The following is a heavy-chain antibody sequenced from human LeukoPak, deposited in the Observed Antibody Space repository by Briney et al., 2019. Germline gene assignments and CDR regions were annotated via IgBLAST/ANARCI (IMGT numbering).Heavy chain of an antibody. CDR1: GFTFSSYV. D-gene: IGHD3-22*01. Sequence: GGSLRLSCVASGFTFSSYVMSWVRQAPGKGLEWVSAISGSGGSTYYADSVKGRFTISRDNSKNTLYLQMNSLRAEDTAVYYCAKDRAFYYDSSGYYPDAFDIWGQGTMVTVSS. CDR3: AKDRAFYYDSSGYYPDAFDI. J-gene: IGHJ3*02. CDR2: ISGSGGST. V-gene: IGHV3-23*01.